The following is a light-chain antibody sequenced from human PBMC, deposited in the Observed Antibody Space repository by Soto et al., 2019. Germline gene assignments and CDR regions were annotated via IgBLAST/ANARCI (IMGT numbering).Light chain of an antibody. V-gene: IGLV4-69*02. CDR3: QTWGTDSWV. Sequence: QLVLTQSPSASASLGASVKLTCTLSSGHSSYAIAWHQQRPEKGPRYLMKLNSDGRNSKGDGIPDRFSGSSSGAERSLTISSLQSEDEADYYGQTWGTDSWVFGAGTKLTVL. CDR1: SGHSSYA. CDR2: LNSDGRN. J-gene: IGLJ3*02.